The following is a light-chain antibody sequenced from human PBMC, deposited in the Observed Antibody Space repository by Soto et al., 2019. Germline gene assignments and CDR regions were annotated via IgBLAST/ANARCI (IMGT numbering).Light chain of an antibody. CDR3: QQRSNWPPWT. V-gene: IGKV3-11*01. CDR2: DAS. J-gene: IGKJ1*01. CDR1: QSISSH. Sequence: EIVLTQSPATLSLSPGERATLPCRASQSISSHLAWYQHKPGQAPRLLIYDASDRATGIPGRFSGSGSGTDFTLTISSLEPEDFAVYYCQQRSNWPPWTFGQGTQVEVK.